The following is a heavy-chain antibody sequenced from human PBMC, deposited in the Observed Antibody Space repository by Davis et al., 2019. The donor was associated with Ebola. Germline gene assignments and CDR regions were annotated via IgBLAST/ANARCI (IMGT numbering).Heavy chain of an antibody. Sequence: ASVKVSCKASGYTFTNQLISWVRQAPGQGLEWMGWITHNNGNTNYAQKFQGRLAMTTDTSISTAYMELSSLRSDDTAVYYCARGVQGDIRRGMDVWGQGTTVTVSS. J-gene: IGHJ6*02. V-gene: IGHV1-18*01. CDR1: GYTFTNQL. CDR2: ITHNNGNT. CDR3: ARGVQGDIRRGMDV. D-gene: IGHD3-10*01.